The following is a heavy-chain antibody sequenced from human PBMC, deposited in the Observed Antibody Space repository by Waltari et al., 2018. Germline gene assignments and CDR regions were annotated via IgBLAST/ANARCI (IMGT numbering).Heavy chain of an antibody. J-gene: IGHJ6*02. V-gene: IGHV3-53*02. CDR1: GFAVRSTY. Sequence: EMQLVETGGDLIQPGGSLRLSCSASGFAVRSTYMSWVRQAPGKGLEGVSLIEREGAKDYADYVKGRFTISRDSSKNSLDLQMNSLRAEETAVYFWARAPNVGARVPIYGMDGWGQGTTVTVSS. CDR3: ARAPNVGARVPIYGMDG. D-gene: IGHD3-10*01. CDR2: IEREGAK.